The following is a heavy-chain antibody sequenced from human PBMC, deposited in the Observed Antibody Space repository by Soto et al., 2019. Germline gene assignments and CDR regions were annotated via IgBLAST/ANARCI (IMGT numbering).Heavy chain of an antibody. Sequence: GGSLRLSCAASGFTFSNYAMSWVRQAPGKGLEWISAISGSGGSTYYADSVKGRFTISRDNSKNTLYLQMNSLRAEDTAVYYWEEERCYYYYYMDVWGKGTTVTVSS. V-gene: IGHV3-23*01. CDR3: EEERCYYYYYMDV. CDR1: GFTFSNYA. CDR2: ISGSGGST. J-gene: IGHJ6*03.